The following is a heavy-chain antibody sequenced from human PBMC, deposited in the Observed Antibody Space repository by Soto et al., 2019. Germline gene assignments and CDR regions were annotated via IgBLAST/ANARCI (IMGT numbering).Heavy chain of an antibody. CDR1: GYTFTSYY. CDR3: ARDTSYCTNGVCYPGPFDY. CDR2: INPSGGST. Sequence: GASVKVSCKASGYTFTSYYMHWVRQAPGQGLEWMGIINPSGGSTSYAQKFQGRVTMTRDTSTSTAYMELSSLRSEDTAVYYCARDTSYCTNGVCYPGPFDYWGQGTLVTVSS. V-gene: IGHV1-46*01. J-gene: IGHJ4*02. D-gene: IGHD2-8*01.